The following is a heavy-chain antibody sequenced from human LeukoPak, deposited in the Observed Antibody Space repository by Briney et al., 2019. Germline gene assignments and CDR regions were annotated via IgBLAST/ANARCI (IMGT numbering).Heavy chain of an antibody. V-gene: IGHV4-59*01. CDR3: ARRAYGSGSYYNYYFDY. CDR1: GVSISSYY. J-gene: IGHJ4*02. Sequence: SETLSLTCTVSGVSISSYYWSWIRQPPGKGLEWIGYIYYSGSTKYNPSLKSRVTISVDTSKNQLSLKLNSVTAADTAVYYCARRAYGSGSYYNYYFDYWGQGTLVTVSS. D-gene: IGHD3-10*01. CDR2: IYYSGST.